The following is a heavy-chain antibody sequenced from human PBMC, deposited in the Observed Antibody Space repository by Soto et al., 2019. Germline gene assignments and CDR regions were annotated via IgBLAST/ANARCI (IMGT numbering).Heavy chain of an antibody. CDR2: INANNGGA. V-gene: IGHV1-2*02. CDR1: GYTFTDYH. CDR3: AREGGSETLQPSYNWFDT. J-gene: IGHJ5*02. Sequence: QVQLVQSGAEVKKPGASVKVSCKASGYTFTDYHIHWVRQAPGQGLEFMGWINANNGGAGSAQQFQGRVTVTRDTSITTVYMELGNLRSDDTAVYYCAREGGSETLQPSYNWFDTWGQGTLVTVSS. D-gene: IGHD6-25*01.